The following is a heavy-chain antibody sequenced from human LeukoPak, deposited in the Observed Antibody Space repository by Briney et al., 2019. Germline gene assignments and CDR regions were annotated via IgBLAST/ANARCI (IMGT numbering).Heavy chain of an antibody. J-gene: IGHJ3*02. D-gene: IGHD3-22*01. CDR1: GGTFSSYA. CDR3: AGSSYYYDSSGYYRRRAFDI. Sequence: GASVKVSCKASGGTFSSYAISWVRQAPGQGLEWMGGIIPIFGTANYAQKFQGRVTITADKSTSTAYMELSSLRSEDTAVYYCAGSSYYYDSSGYYRRRAFDIWGQGTMVTVSS. V-gene: IGHV1-69*06. CDR2: IIPIFGTA.